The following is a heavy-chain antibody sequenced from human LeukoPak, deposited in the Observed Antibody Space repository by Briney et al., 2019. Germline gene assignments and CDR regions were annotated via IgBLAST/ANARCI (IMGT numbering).Heavy chain of an antibody. CDR1: GGSFSGYY. J-gene: IGHJ4*02. Sequence: SETLSLTCAVYGGSFSGYYWSWIRQPPGKGLEWIGEINHSGSTNYNPSLKSRGTITVDTSKNHFSLKLSSVTAADTAVYYCARGGYCSSTSCPYYFDYWGQGTLVTVSS. D-gene: IGHD2-2*01. CDR3: ARGGYCSSTSCPYYFDY. CDR2: INHSGST. V-gene: IGHV4-34*01.